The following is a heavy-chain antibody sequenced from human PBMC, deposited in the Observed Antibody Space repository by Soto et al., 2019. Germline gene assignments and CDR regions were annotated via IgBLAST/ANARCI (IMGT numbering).Heavy chain of an antibody. CDR2: IKQDGSDK. Sequence: EVQLVESGGGLVQPGGSLRLSCAASGFTFSTSWMSWVRQAPGKGLEWVANIKQDGSDKYYVDSVKGRFTVSRDNAKNYMYLQMKSLRAEDTAVYYCARGYCSRGSCYFGAYYFDYWGQGTLVTVSS. D-gene: IGHD2-15*01. CDR1: GFTFSTSW. J-gene: IGHJ4*02. V-gene: IGHV3-7*01. CDR3: ARGYCSRGSCYFGAYYFDY.